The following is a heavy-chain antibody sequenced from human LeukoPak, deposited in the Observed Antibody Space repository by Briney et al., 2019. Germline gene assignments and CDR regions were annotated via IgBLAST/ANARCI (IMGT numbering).Heavy chain of an antibody. V-gene: IGHV3-23*01. Sequence: GGSLRLSCAASGFIFSNYAMNWVRQAPGKGLEWVSGISGSGASPYYAASVKGRFTVSRDNSRNTLYVQANSLRAEDTAVYFCAKGPKTTMPTYGRWYFDLWGRGTLVTVSS. CDR2: ISGSGASP. J-gene: IGHJ2*01. D-gene: IGHD4-17*01. CDR3: AKGPKTTMPTYGRWYFDL. CDR1: GFIFSNYA.